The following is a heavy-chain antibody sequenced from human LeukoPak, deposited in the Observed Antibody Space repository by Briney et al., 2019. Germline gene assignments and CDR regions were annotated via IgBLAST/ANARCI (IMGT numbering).Heavy chain of an antibody. V-gene: IGHV4-4*02. D-gene: IGHD3-22*01. CDR1: GGSISSSNW. Sequence: PSGTLSLTCAVSGGSISSSNWWSWVRQPPGKGLEWIGEIYHSGSTNYNPSLKSRVTISVDKSKNQFSLKLSSVTAADTAVYYCARVEVYYDSSGYTDDAFDIWGQGTMVTVSS. CDR2: IYHSGST. J-gene: IGHJ3*02. CDR3: ARVEVYYDSSGYTDDAFDI.